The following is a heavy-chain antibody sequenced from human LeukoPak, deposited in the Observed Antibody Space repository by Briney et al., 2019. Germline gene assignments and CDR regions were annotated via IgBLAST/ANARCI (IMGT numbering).Heavy chain of an antibody. D-gene: IGHD6-19*01. CDR1: GYTFTNYS. V-gene: IGHV1-18*01. Sequence: ASVKVSCKASGYTFTNYSISWVRQAPGQGLEWMGWNSAYYGYTNYAQKFQGRVTMTTDTSMSTAYMELRSLRSDDTAVYYCARDGIAVPGELDYWGQGTLVTVSS. J-gene: IGHJ4*02. CDR2: NSAYYGYT. CDR3: ARDGIAVPGELDY.